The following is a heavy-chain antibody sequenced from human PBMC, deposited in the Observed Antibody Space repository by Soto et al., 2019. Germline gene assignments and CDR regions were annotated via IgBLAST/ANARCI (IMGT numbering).Heavy chain of an antibody. V-gene: IGHV3-23*01. CDR1: GFTFSSYA. D-gene: IGHD4-4*01. J-gene: IGHJ6*02. CDR2: IGGSGGKT. Sequence: PGGSLRLSCAVSGFTFSSYAMSWVRQAPGKGLEWVSSIGGSGGKTYYADSVKGRFTISRDNSKNTLYLQMNSLRAEDTAVYYCARAPVTSVNFYYSGLDVWGQGTTVTVSS. CDR3: ARAPVTSVNFYYSGLDV.